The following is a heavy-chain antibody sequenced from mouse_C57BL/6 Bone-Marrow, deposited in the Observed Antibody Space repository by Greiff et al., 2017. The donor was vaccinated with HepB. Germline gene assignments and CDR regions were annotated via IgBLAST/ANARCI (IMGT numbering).Heavy chain of an antibody. CDR1: GFTFSSYG. CDR2: ISSGGSYT. V-gene: IGHV5-6*02. D-gene: IGHD1-1*01. J-gene: IGHJ2*01. Sequence: DVMLVESGGDLVKPGGSLKLSCAASGFTFSSYGMSWVRQTPDKRLEWVATISSGGSYTYYPDSVKGRFTISRDNAKNTLYLQMSSLKSEDTAMYYCARQGSYYGSSSYFDYWGQGTTLTVSS. CDR3: ARQGSYYGSSSYFDY.